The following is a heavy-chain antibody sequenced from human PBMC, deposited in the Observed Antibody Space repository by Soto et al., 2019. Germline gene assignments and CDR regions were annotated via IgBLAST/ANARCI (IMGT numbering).Heavy chain of an antibody. CDR3: ARALDGSYYFDYYYGMDV. CDR2: IWYDGSNK. CDR1: GFTFSSYG. J-gene: IGHJ6*02. D-gene: IGHD1-26*01. Sequence: GGSLRLSCAASGFTFSSYGMHWVRQAPGKGLEWVAVIWYDGSNKYYADSVKGRFTIPRDNSKNTLYLQMNSLRAEDTAVYYCARALDGSYYFDYYYGMDVWGQGTTVTVSS. V-gene: IGHV3-33*01.